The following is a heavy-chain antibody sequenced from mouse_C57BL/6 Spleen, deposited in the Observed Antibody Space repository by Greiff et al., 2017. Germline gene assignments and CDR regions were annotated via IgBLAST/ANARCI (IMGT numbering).Heavy chain of an antibody. CDR2: INPYNGGT. CDR3: ARSYSNLAWFAY. D-gene: IGHD2-5*01. V-gene: IGHV1-19*01. J-gene: IGHJ3*01. CDR1: GYTFTDYY. Sequence: VQLQQSGPVLVKPGASVKMSCKASGYTFTDYYMNWVKQSHGKSLEWIGVINPYNGGTSYNQKFKGKATLTVDKSSSTAYMELNSLTSEDSAVYYCARSYSNLAWFAYWGQGTLVTVSA.